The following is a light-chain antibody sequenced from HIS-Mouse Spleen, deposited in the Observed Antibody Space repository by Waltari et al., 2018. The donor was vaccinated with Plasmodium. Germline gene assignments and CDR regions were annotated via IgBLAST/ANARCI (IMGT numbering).Light chain of an antibody. CDR3: YSTDSSGNHRV. Sequence: SYELTQPPSVSVSPGQTARTTCPGDALPNKYAYWYQQKPGQAPVLVIYEDSKRPSGIPERFSGSSSGTMATLTISGAQVEDEADYYCYSTDSSGNHRVFGGGTKLTVL. J-gene: IGLJ3*02. V-gene: IGLV3-10*01. CDR1: ALPNKY. CDR2: EDS.